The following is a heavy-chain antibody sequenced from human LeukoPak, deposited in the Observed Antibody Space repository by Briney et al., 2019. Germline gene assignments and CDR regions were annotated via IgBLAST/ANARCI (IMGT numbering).Heavy chain of an antibody. CDR1: GYTFTNYG. J-gene: IGHJ4*02. CDR3: ARGIRSAPPRVYFDY. CDR2: ISAYNGNT. V-gene: IGHV1-18*01. D-gene: IGHD3-16*01. Sequence: GASVKVSCKASGYTFTNYGISWVRQAPGQGLEWMGWISAYNGNTKYPQKLQGRVTMTTDTSTSTAYMELRSLRSDDTAVYYCARGIRSAPPRVYFDYWGQGTLVTVSS.